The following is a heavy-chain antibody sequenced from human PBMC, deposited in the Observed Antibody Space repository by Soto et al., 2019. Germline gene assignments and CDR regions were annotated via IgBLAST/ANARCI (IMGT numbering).Heavy chain of an antibody. CDR2: IRSKANSYAT. CDR3: TRHYITHSDH. Sequence: EVPLVESGGGLVQPGGSLKLSCAASGFTFSGSAMHWVRQASGKGLEWVGRIRSKANSYATAYAASVKGRFTISRDDSQNTSYLQMNSLKTEDTAVYYCTRHYITHSDHWGQGTLLTVSS. CDR1: GFTFSGSA. J-gene: IGHJ4*02. D-gene: IGHD3-10*01. V-gene: IGHV3-73*02.